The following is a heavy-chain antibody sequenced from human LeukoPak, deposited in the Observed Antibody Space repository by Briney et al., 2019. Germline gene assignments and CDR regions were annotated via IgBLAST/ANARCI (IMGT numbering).Heavy chain of an antibody. V-gene: IGHV3-30-3*01. D-gene: IGHD7-27*01. CDR2: ISYDGSNK. CDR1: GFTFSSYA. CDR3: AKEHWGVDSSPSYGMDV. J-gene: IGHJ6*02. Sequence: GGSLRLSCAASGFTFSSYAMHWVRQAPGEGLEWVAVISYDGSNKYYADSVKGRFTISRDNSKNTLYLQMNSQRAEDTAVYYCAKEHWGVDSSPSYGMDVWGQGTTVTVSS.